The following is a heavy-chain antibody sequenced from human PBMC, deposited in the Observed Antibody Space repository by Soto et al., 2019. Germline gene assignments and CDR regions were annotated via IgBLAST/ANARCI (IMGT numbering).Heavy chain of an antibody. CDR2: VYHTGNT. V-gene: IGHV4-59*01. CDR3: AREQYNWKL. CDR1: GVSITSYY. J-gene: IGHJ4*02. Sequence: QVQLQESGPGLVKPSETLSLTCSVSGVSITSYYWTWIRHPPGKGLGWIGYVYHTGNTYYNPSLKSRVTISLDTSKNQVSLRLRSVTAADTAVYYCAREQYNWKLWGQGTLVTVSS. D-gene: IGHD1-20*01.